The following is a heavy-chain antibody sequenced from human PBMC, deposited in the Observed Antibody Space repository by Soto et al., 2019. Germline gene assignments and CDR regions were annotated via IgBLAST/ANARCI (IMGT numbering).Heavy chain of an antibody. CDR3: ARGRDVGIVLVPAGSYYYYGMDV. Sequence: GASVKVSCKASGYTFTSYDINWVRQATGQGLEWMGWMNPSSGNTGYAQKFQGRVTMTRNTSISTAYMELSSLRSEDTAVYYCARGRDVGIVLVPAGSYYYYGMDVWGQGTTVTVSS. CDR1: GYTFTSYD. V-gene: IGHV1-8*01. D-gene: IGHD2-2*01. J-gene: IGHJ6*02. CDR2: MNPSSGNT.